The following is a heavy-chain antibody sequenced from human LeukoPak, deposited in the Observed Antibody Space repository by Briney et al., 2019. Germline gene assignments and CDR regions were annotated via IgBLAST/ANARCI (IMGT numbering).Heavy chain of an antibody. V-gene: IGHV3-11*01. CDR3: ARGDIVVVPAAAPFDY. CDR2: ISSSGSTI. D-gene: IGHD2-2*01. Sequence: GGSLRLSCAASGFTFSDYYMSWIRQAPGKGLEWVSYISSSGSTIYYADSVKGRFTISRDNAKNSLYLQMNSLRAEDTAVYYCARGDIVVVPAAAPFDYWGQGTLVTASS. J-gene: IGHJ4*02. CDR1: GFTFSDYY.